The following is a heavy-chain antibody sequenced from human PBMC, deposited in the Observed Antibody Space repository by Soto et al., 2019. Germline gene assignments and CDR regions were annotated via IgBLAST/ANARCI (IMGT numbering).Heavy chain of an antibody. CDR3: ARVSVADLFDY. D-gene: IGHD6-19*01. CDR2: IYYSGST. CDR1: GGSISSYC. V-gene: IGHV4-59*01. J-gene: IGHJ4*02. Sequence: SETLSLTCTVSGGSISSYCWSWIRQPPGKGLEWIGYIYYSGSTNYNPSLKSRVTISVDTSKNQFSLKLSSVTAADTAVYYCARVSVADLFDYWGQGTLVTVSS.